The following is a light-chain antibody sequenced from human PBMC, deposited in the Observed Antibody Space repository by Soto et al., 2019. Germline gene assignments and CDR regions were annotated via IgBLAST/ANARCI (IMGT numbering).Light chain of an antibody. J-gene: IGLJ2*01. Sequence: QAVVTQPPSVSAAPGQKVTISCSGSSSNIGNNYVSWYQQFPGTAPKLLIYDNNKRPSGIPDRFSGSRSGTSATLGITGLQTGDEADYYCGTWDSSLSAVVFGGGTQLTVL. CDR1: SSNIGNNY. CDR2: DNN. V-gene: IGLV1-51*01. CDR3: GTWDSSLSAVV.